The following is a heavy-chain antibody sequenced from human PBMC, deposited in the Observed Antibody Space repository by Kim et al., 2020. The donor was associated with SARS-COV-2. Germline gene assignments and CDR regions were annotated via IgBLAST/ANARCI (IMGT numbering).Heavy chain of an antibody. CDR2: INPDGTTT. D-gene: IGHD7-27*01. V-gene: IGHV3-74*01. J-gene: IGHJ4*02. CDR3: ATTGGGL. CDR1: GFTFSNSH. Sequence: GGSLRLSCAASGFTFSNSHVGWVRQVPGKGLVWVSRINPDGTTTSYADSVKGRFTISRDNAKNTLYLQMNSLRAEDTAVYYCATTGGGLWGQGNLVTVSS.